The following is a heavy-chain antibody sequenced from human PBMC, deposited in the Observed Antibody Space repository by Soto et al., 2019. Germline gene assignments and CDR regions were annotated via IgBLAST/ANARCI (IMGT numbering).Heavy chain of an antibody. Sequence: QVQLVQSVAEVKKPGSSVKVSCKASGDSFSSYAISWVRQAPGHGLEWMGRIIPIFGTPNYAQRVEGRVTITADESTSTANMELSSLRSDDTAVYYCATEGNYYETGAVAYWGQGTLVTVSS. D-gene: IGHD3-22*01. CDR1: GDSFSSYA. CDR2: IIPIFGTP. J-gene: IGHJ4*02. CDR3: ATEGNYYETGAVAY. V-gene: IGHV1-69*01.